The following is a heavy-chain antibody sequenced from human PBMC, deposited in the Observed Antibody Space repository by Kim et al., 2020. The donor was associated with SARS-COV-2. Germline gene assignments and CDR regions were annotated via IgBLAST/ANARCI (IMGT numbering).Heavy chain of an antibody. Sequence: ASVKVSCKASGYTFTGYYMHWVRQAPGQGLEWMGRINPNSGGTNYAQKFQGRVTMTRDTSISTAYMELSRLRSDDTAVYYCARDRLITMVQEPREGDAFDIWGQGTMVTVSS. D-gene: IGHD3-10*01. J-gene: IGHJ3*02. CDR1: GYTFTGYY. V-gene: IGHV1-2*06. CDR2: INPNSGGT. CDR3: ARDRLITMVQEPREGDAFDI.